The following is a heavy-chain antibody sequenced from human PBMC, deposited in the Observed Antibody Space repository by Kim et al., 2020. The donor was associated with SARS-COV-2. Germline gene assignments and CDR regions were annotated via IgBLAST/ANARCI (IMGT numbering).Heavy chain of an antibody. Sequence: ASVKVSCKASGYTFTSYGISWVRQAPGQGLEWMGWISAYNGNTNYAQKLQGRVTMTTDTSTSTAYMELRSLRSDDTAVYYCAREGYCSSTSCRPSLTDYWGQGTLVTVSS. CDR2: ISAYNGNT. CDR3: AREGYCSSTSCRPSLTDY. J-gene: IGHJ4*02. D-gene: IGHD2-2*01. V-gene: IGHV1-18*04. CDR1: GYTFTSYG.